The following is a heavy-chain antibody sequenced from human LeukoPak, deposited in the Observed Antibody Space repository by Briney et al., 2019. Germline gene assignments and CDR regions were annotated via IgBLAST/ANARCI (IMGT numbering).Heavy chain of an antibody. CDR2: IYYSGST. CDR1: GGSISSSIYY. CDR3: ARRSLVYYYYYMDV. Sequence: PSETLSLTCTVSGGSISSSIYYWGWIRQPPGKGLEWIGSIYYSGSTYYNPSLKSRVTISVDTSKNQFSLKLSSVTAADTAVYYCARRSLVYYYYYMDVWGKGTTVTVSS. V-gene: IGHV4-39*01. D-gene: IGHD2-15*01. J-gene: IGHJ6*03.